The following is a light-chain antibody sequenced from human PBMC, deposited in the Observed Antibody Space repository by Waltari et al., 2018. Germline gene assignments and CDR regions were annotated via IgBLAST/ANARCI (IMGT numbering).Light chain of an antibody. CDR2: GAS. V-gene: IGKV3-15*01. Sequence: EIVMTQSPATLSVSPGERASLACRASQTSSSNLAWYQQEPGQAPRPPSYGASTRATGVPPRFSGSGSGTDFTLTISSLQAEDFAVYYCQQYHDWPLYTFGQGTNLEIK. J-gene: IGKJ2*01. CDR3: QQYHDWPLYT. CDR1: QTSSSN.